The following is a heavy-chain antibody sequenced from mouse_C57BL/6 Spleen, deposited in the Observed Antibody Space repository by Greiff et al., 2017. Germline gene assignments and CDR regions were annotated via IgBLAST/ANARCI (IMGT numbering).Heavy chain of an antibody. CDR2: IDPETGGT. V-gene: IGHV1-15*01. Sequence: QVQLKESGAELVRPGASVTLSCKASGYTFTDYEMHWVKQTPVHGLEWIGAIDPETGGTAYNQKFKGKAILTADKSSSTAYMELRSLTSEDSAVYYCTRGYGYYFSYRRQGTTLTVSS. D-gene: IGHD1-1*01. J-gene: IGHJ2*01. CDR1: GYTFTDYE. CDR3: TRGYGYYFSY.